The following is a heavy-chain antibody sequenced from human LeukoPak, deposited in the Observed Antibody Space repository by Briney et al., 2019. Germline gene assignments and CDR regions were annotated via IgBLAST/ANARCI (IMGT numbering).Heavy chain of an antibody. Sequence: SETLSLTCPVYGGSFSGYYWSWIRQPPGKGLEWIGEINHSGSTNYNPSLKSRVTISVDTSKNQFSLKLSSVTAADTAVYYCARDRVRYDSSGYYSKAFDYWGQGTLVTVSS. V-gene: IGHV4-34*01. CDR1: GGSFSGYY. CDR2: INHSGST. J-gene: IGHJ4*02. CDR3: ARDRVRYDSSGYYSKAFDY. D-gene: IGHD3-22*01.